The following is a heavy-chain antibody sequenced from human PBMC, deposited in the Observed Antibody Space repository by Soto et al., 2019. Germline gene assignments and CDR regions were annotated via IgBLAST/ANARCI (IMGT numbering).Heavy chain of an antibody. CDR3: AKDLGIAVSARRAFDI. J-gene: IGHJ3*02. V-gene: IGHV4-4*02. CDR1: GASISNDNW. Sequence: QVQLQESGPGLVKPSGTLSLTCAVSGASISNDNWWSWVRQHPGKGLEWIGEIYHRGSTNYNPSLKSRVTISVDKSKNQFSLKLSSVTAADTAVYYCAKDLGIAVSARRAFDIWGQGTMVTVSS. CDR2: IYHRGST. D-gene: IGHD6-19*01.